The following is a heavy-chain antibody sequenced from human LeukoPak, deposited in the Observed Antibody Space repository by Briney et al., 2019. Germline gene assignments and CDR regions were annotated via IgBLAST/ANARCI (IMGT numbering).Heavy chain of an antibody. V-gene: IGHV3-21*01. Sequence: GGSLRLSCAASGFTFSSYSMNWVRQAPGKGLEWVSSISSSSSYIYYADSVKGRFTISRDNAKNSLYLRMNSLRAEDTAVYYCAREGVVPAAPMDVWGQGTTVTVSS. CDR2: ISSSSSYI. CDR1: GFTFSSYS. CDR3: AREGVVPAAPMDV. D-gene: IGHD2-2*01. J-gene: IGHJ6*02.